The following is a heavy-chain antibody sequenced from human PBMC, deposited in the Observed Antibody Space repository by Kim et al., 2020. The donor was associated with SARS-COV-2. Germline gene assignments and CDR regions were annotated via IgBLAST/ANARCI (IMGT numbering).Heavy chain of an antibody. V-gene: IGHV5-51*01. J-gene: IGHJ4*02. D-gene: IGHD3-3*01. Sequence: SFQGQVTISADKSISTAYLQWSSLKASDTAMYYCARGITIFGVVTYYFDYWGQGTLVTVSS. CDR3: ARGITIFGVVTYYFDY.